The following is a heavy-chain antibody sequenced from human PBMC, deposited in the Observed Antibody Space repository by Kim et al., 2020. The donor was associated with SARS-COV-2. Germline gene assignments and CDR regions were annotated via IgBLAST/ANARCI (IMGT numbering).Heavy chain of an antibody. Sequence: GGSLRLSCAASGFTFSSYAMNWVRQAPGKGLEWVAVISYDGSNKYYADSVKGRFTISRDNSKNTLYLQMNSLRAEDTAVYYCARGPLGSPYSSSWFGWFDPWGQGTLVTVSS. V-gene: IGHV3-30*04. CDR1: GFTFSSYA. J-gene: IGHJ5*02. CDR2: ISYDGSNK. CDR3: ARGPLGSPYSSSWFGWFDP. D-gene: IGHD6-13*01.